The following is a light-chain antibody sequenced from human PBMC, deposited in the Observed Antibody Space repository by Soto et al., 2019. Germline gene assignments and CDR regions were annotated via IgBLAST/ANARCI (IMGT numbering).Light chain of an antibody. CDR2: GAS. CDR3: QQYNNWPRT. V-gene: IGKV3-15*01. CDR1: QSVSSN. J-gene: IGKJ1*01. Sequence: EIVMTQSPATLSVSPGERATLSCRASQSVSSNLAWYQQKPGQAPRFLIYGASTRAPGIPARFSGSGSGTEFTLIISSLQSEDFAVYYCQQYNNWPRTFGQGTKVEIK.